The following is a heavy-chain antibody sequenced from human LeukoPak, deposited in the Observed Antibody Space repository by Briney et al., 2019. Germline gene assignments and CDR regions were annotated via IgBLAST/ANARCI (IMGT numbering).Heavy chain of an antibody. CDR2: INPNSGGT. J-gene: IGHJ5*02. D-gene: IGHD6-19*01. V-gene: IGHV1-2*02. Sequence: GASVKVSCKASGYTFTGYYMHWVRQAPGQGLEWMGWINPNSGGTNYAQKFQGRVTMTRDTSISTAYMELSRLRSDDTAVCYCARSGSSGWYEYWFDPWGQGTLVTVSS. CDR1: GYTFTGYY. CDR3: ARSGSSGWYEYWFDP.